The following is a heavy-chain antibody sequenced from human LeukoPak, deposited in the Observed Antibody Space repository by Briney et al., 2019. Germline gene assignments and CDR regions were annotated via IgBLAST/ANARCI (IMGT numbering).Heavy chain of an antibody. Sequence: ASVKVSCKASGYTFTSYGISWVRQAPGQGLEWMGWISAYNGNTNYAQKLQGRVTMTTDTSTSTAYMELRSLRSDDTAVYYCARGGPRYCSSTSCSTPNWFDPWGQGTLVTVSS. J-gene: IGHJ5*02. CDR2: ISAYNGNT. CDR3: ARGGPRYCSSTSCSTPNWFDP. D-gene: IGHD2-2*01. CDR1: GYTFTSYG. V-gene: IGHV1-18*01.